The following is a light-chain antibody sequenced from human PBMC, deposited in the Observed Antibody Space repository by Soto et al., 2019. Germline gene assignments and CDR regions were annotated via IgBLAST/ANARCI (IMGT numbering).Light chain of an antibody. CDR1: QSVSSSY. Sequence: EIVLTQSPGTLSLSPGQRATLSCRASQSVSSSYLAWYQQRPGQAPRLLIYGASSRATGIPDRFSGSGSGTDFTLTISGLEPEDFAVYSCQHYGSSLFTFGPGTKVDIK. J-gene: IGKJ3*01. V-gene: IGKV3-20*01. CDR2: GAS. CDR3: QHYGSSLFT.